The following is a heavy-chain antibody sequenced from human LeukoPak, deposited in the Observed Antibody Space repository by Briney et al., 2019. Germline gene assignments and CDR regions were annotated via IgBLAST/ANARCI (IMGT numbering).Heavy chain of an antibody. V-gene: IGHV3-21*01. CDR3: ARDRKVEPLPDK. D-gene: IGHD1-26*01. J-gene: IGHJ4*02. CDR2: VSSTSFHI. CDR1: GFTFSSYT. Sequence: GGSLRLSCAASGFTFSSYTMNWVRQAPGKGLEWVASVSSTSFHIYYADSVKGRFTISRDNAKNSLYLQLTSLRAEDTAVYYCARDRKVEPLPDKWGQGILVTVSS.